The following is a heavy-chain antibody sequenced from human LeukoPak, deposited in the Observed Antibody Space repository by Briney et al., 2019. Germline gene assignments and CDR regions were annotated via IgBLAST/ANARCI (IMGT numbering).Heavy chain of an antibody. D-gene: IGHD2-2*01. Sequence: SETLSLTCTVSGGSISSSNWWSWVRQPPGKGLEWIGEIYHSGSTNYNPSLKSRVTISVDKSKNQFSLKLSSVTAADTAVYYCARDYCSSTSCSGRSWFDPWGQGTLVTVSS. J-gene: IGHJ5*02. CDR1: GGSISSSNW. CDR3: ARDYCSSTSCSGRSWFDP. V-gene: IGHV4-4*02. CDR2: IYHSGST.